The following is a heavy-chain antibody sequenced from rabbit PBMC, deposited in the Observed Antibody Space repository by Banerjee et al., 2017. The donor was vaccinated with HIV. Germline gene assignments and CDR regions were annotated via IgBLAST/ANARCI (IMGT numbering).Heavy chain of an antibody. D-gene: IGHD8-1*01. CDR2: IETSSSYT. CDR1: GIDFSAYYH. Sequence: QQQLEESGGGLVKPGGTLTLTCKASGIDFSAYYHMCWVRQAPGKGLELIACIETSSSYTWYANWVNGRFTISRSTSLNTVDLNMASLTAADTATLFCARVNTYTYTGITYPAGFTYFFLWGPGTLVTVS. V-gene: IGHV1S43*01. J-gene: IGHJ4*01. CDR3: ARVNTYTYTGITYPAGFTYFFL.